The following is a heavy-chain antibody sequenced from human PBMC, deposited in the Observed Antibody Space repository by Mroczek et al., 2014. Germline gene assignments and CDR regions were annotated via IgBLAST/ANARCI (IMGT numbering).Heavy chain of an antibody. Sequence: QITLKESGPVLVKPTETLTLTCTVSGFSLSNARMGVSWIRQPPGKALEWLAHIFSNDEKSYSTSLKSRLTISKDTSKSQVVLTMTNMDPVDTATYYCARIGDVDTAMVGLYYFDYWGQGTLVTVSS. D-gene: IGHD5-18*01. V-gene: IGHV2-26*01. CDR2: IFSNDEK. CDR3: ARIGDVDTAMVGLYYFDY. CDR1: GFSLSNARMG. J-gene: IGHJ4*02.